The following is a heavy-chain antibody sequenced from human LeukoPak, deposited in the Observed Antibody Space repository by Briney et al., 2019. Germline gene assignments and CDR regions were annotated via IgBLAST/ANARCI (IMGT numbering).Heavy chain of an antibody. CDR1: GYTFTNYY. V-gene: IGHV1-46*01. D-gene: IGHD3-9*01. Sequence: ASVKVSCKASGYTFTNYYMHWVRQAPGQGLEWMGIFNPSSNSTSYAQKFQGRVTMTRDTSTSTVYMELSSLRSEDTAIYYCAREGILTGYYEDELQKTPDYWGQGTLVTVSS. CDR2: FNPSSNST. J-gene: IGHJ4*02. CDR3: AREGILTGYYEDELQKTPDY.